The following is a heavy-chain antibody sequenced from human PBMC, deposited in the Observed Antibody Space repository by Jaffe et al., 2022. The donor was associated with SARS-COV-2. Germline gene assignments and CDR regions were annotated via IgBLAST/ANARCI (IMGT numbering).Heavy chain of an antibody. D-gene: IGHD6-13*01. CDR2: ISSSSSTI. Sequence: EVQLVESGGGLVQPGGSLRLSCAASGFTFSSYSMNWVRQAPGKGLEWVSYISSSSSTIYYADSVKGRFTISRDNAKNSLYLQMNSLRDEDTAVYYCARDQELERRPYSSSWPDYYYYYGMDVWGQGTTVTVSS. V-gene: IGHV3-48*02. J-gene: IGHJ6*02. CDR3: ARDQELERRPYSSSWPDYYYYYGMDV. CDR1: GFTFSSYS.